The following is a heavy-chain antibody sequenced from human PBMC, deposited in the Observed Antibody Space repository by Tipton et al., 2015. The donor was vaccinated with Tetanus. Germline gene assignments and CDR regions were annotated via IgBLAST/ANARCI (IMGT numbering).Heavy chain of an antibody. CDR3: ARHFFVVNTPDFYYNYYSMDV. D-gene: IGHD3-3*02. CDR2: ITSSGHT. CDR1: GFSVSDYN. Sequence: VQLVQSGGGLVQPGRSLRLSCAASGFSVSDYNMNWVRQAPGKGLEWVSTITSSGHTFYADSVRGRFSISRDNARKSLYLQMNSLRVEDTAMYYCARHFFVVNTPDFYYNYYSMDVWGQGTTVTVSS. V-gene: IGHV3-69-1*01. J-gene: IGHJ6*01.